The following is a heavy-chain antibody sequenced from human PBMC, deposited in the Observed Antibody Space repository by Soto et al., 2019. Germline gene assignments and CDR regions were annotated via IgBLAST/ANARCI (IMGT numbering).Heavy chain of an antibody. D-gene: IGHD6-13*01. CDR2: IYWDDDK. J-gene: IGHJ4*02. CDR1: GFSLSTTGVG. Sequence: QITLKESGPTVVKPTQTLTLTCTFSGFSLSTTGVGVGWIRQPPGKALEWLALIYWDDDKRYSPSLKSRLTIIKDTSKTQVVLTMTNMDPVDTATYLCAYRRSNSWLGDYWGQGTLVTVSS. CDR3: AYRRSNSWLGDY. V-gene: IGHV2-5*02.